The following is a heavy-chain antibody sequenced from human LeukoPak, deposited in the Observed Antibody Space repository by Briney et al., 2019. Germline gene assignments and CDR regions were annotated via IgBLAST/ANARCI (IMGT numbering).Heavy chain of an antibody. Sequence: GGSLRLSCAASGFTFSSYAMSCVRQAPGKGLEWVSAISGSGGSTYYADSVKGRFTISRDTSKTTLYLQMNSMRDEDTAVSYCAKDRNIVVVPAAYDYWGQGTLVTVSS. CDR1: GFTFSSYA. J-gene: IGHJ4*02. D-gene: IGHD2-2*01. V-gene: IGHV3-23*01. CDR2: ISGSGGST. CDR3: AKDRNIVVVPAAYDY.